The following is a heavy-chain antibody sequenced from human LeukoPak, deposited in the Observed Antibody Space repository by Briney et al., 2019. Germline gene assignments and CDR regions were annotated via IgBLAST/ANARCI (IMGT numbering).Heavy chain of an antibody. Sequence: ASVKVSCKASGYTFTGYYMHWVRQAPGQELEWMGWINPNSGGTNYAQKFQGRVTMTRDTSISTAYMELSRLRSDDTAVYYCARGGYSSSSPRANWFDPWGQGTLVTVSS. V-gene: IGHV1-2*02. D-gene: IGHD6-6*01. CDR2: INPNSGGT. CDR1: GYTFTGYY. J-gene: IGHJ5*02. CDR3: ARGGYSSSSPRANWFDP.